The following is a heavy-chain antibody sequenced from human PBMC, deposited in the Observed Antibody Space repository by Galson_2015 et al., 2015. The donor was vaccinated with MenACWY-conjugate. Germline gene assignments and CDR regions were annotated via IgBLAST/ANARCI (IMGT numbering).Heavy chain of an antibody. V-gene: IGHV3-7*03. J-gene: IGHJ4*02. CDR3: ARENTYNYAYAVDY. D-gene: IGHD5-18*01. CDR2: IKKDSSEI. Sequence: SLRLSCAASGFAFSTYWMTWVRQAPGQGLEWVANIKKDSSEIHYVDSVKGRFTISRDNAKNSLYLQMNSLRAEDTAVYYCARENTYNYAYAVDYWGQLTLVTVSS. CDR1: GFAFSTYW.